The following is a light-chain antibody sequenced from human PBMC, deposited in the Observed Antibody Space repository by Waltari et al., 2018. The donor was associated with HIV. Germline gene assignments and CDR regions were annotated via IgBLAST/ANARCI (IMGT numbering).Light chain of an antibody. J-gene: IGLJ2*01. CDR2: EVS. Sequence: QSALTQPPSASGSPGQSVTISCTGTSSDVGGYNYVSWYQQHPGKAPKLMIYEVSKRPSGCPDRFSGSKSGNTASLTVSGLQAEDEADYYCSSYAGSNLGVFGGGTKLTVL. CDR3: SSYAGSNLGV. V-gene: IGLV2-8*01. CDR1: SSDVGGYNY.